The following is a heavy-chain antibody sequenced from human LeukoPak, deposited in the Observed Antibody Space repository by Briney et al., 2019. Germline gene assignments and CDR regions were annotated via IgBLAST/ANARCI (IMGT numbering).Heavy chain of an antibody. CDR2: MNPNSGNT. CDR1: GYTFTSYD. D-gene: IGHD6-13*01. J-gene: IGHJ6*02. V-gene: IGHV1-8*01. Sequence: ASVKVSCKASGYTFTSYDINWVRQATGQGLEWMGWMNPNSGNTGYAQKFQGRVTMTRNTSISTAYMELSSLRSEDTAVYYCASNPRSWGYYYYSMDVWGQGTTVTVSS. CDR3: ASNPRSWGYYYYSMDV.